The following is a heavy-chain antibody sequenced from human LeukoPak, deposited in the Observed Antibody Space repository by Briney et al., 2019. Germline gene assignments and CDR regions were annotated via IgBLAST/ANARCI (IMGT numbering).Heavy chain of an antibody. J-gene: IGHJ4*02. CDR3: ARDQRGFSYSKYYFDY. Sequence: PGGSLRLSCAASGFNFSSYGMHWVRQAPGKGLELVAVIWYDGTNKYYADSVKGRFTISRDNSKNTLYLQMNSLRAEDTAVYYCARDQRGFSYSKYYFDYWGQGTLVTVSS. D-gene: IGHD5-18*01. V-gene: IGHV3-33*01. CDR1: GFNFSSYG. CDR2: IWYDGTNK.